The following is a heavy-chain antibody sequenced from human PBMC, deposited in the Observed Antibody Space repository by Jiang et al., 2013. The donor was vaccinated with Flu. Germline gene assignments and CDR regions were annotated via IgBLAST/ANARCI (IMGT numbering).Heavy chain of an antibody. CDR1: GFTFRDYC. J-gene: IGHJ6*02. CDR3: AKDVAAAAAVGMDV. Sequence: VESGGGVVQPGGSLRLSCAASGFTFRDYCIHWVRQGPGKGLEWVADISNNGDTEYYVDSVKGRFFISRDNSKNTVYLEMSSLRAEDTAIYYCAKDVAAAAAVGMDVWGQGTTVTVS. V-gene: IGHV3-30*18. CDR2: ISNNGDTE. D-gene: IGHD6-13*01.